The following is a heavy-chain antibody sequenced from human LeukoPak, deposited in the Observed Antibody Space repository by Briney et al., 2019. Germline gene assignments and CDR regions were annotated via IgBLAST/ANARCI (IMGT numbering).Heavy chain of an antibody. J-gene: IGHJ4*02. V-gene: IGHV3-53*01. CDR2: IYSDNT. Sequence: GGSLRLSCTVSGFTVSSNSMSWVRQPPGKGLEWVSFIYSDNTHYSDSVKGRFTISRDNSKNTLYLQMNSLRAEDTAVYYCARRAGAYSHPYDYWGQGTLVTVSS. CDR3: ARRAGAYSHPYDY. D-gene: IGHD4/OR15-4a*01. CDR1: GFTVSSNS.